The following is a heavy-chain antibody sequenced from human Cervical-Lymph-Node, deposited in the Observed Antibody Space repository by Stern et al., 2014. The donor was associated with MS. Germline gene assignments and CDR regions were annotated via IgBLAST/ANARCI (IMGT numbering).Heavy chain of an antibody. CDR1: GSSISSYY. Sequence: QVQLQESGPGLVKPSETLSLTCTVSGSSISSYYWNWIRQPPGKGLEWLGYTYYNGTNNNNPSLKGRVAISLDTSKNQFYLILRSVSAADTAVYYCARKSLSMDHYFDSWGQGTLVTVSS. CDR3: ARKSLSMDHYFDS. J-gene: IGHJ4*02. D-gene: IGHD2-2*03. V-gene: IGHV4-59*01. CDR2: TYYNGTN.